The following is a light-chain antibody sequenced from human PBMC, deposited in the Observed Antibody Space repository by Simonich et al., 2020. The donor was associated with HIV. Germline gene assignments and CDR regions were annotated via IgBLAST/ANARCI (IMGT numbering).Light chain of an antibody. CDR3: QQRSNWPIT. V-gene: IGKV3-11*01. Sequence: EIVLTQSPATLSLSPGERATLSCRASQSVNSYLAWYQQKPGQAPRLIIYDESNRATGIPARFSGSGSGTDFTLTISSLEPEDFAVYYCQQRSNWPITFGQGTRLEIK. CDR2: DES. J-gene: IGKJ5*01. CDR1: QSVNSY.